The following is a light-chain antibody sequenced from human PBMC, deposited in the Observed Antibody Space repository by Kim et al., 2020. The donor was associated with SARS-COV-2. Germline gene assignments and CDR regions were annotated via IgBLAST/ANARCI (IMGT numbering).Light chain of an antibody. CDR3: QQYHTHST. CDR1: QYVNIW. V-gene: IGKV1-5*03. J-gene: IGKJ1*01. Sequence: PASVGDTVTITCRASQYVNIWLAWYQQKPGHVPKLLIHKTSGLQRGVPSRFSGGGSGTDFTLTIRSLQPDDFATYYCQQYHTHSTFGQGTKVDIK. CDR2: KTS.